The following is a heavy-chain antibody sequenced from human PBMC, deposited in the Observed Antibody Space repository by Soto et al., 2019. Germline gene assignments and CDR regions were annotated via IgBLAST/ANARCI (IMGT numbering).Heavy chain of an antibody. CDR3: QGGGDMDV. J-gene: IGHJ6*02. V-gene: IGHV3-11*06. CDR1: GFTFSDYC. D-gene: IGHD3-16*01. Sequence: NPGGSLRLSCAAAGFTFSDYCMSLIRQAPANGLEWVSSISSSSSYTNYADSVKGRFTSSRDNAKNSLYLQMSSLRAEDTAVYYCQGGGDMDVCGQATTVTVSS. CDR2: ISSSSSYT.